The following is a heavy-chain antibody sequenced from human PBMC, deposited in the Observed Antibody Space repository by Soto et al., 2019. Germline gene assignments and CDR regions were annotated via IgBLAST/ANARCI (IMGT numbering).Heavy chain of an antibody. CDR1: GFTFDDYT. J-gene: IGHJ4*02. Sequence: GGSLRLSCAASGFTFDDYTMHWVRQAPGKGLEWVSLISWDGGSTYYADSMKGRFTISRDNSKNSLYLQMNSLRTEDTALYYCAKDNEGRRTGIDYWGQGTLVTVSS. CDR3: AKDNEGRRTGIDY. V-gene: IGHV3-43*01. CDR2: ISWDGGST. D-gene: IGHD1-1*01.